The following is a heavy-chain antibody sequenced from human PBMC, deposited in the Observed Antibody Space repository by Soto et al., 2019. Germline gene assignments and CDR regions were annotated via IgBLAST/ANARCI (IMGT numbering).Heavy chain of an antibody. Sequence: QVQLQESGPGLVKPSETLSLTCTVSGGSVSSGSYYWSWIRQPPGKGLEWIGYIYYSGSTNYNPSRKSRVTISVDTYKNQFSLKLSSVTAADTAVYYCARVQGIAALGGWFDPWGQGTLVTVSS. D-gene: IGHD6-13*01. V-gene: IGHV4-61*01. CDR2: IYYSGST. CDR3: ARVQGIAALGGWFDP. J-gene: IGHJ5*02. CDR1: GGSVSSGSYY.